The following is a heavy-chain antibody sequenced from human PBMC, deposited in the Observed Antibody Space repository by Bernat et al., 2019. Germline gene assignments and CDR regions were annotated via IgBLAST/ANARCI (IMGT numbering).Heavy chain of an antibody. V-gene: IGHV1-2*02. CDR2: INPNSGGT. CDR3: ASAHLSGYSGYDRKYCYYGMDV. Sequence: QVQLVQSGAEVKKPGASVKVSCKASGYTFTGYYMHWVRQAPGQGLEWMGWINPNSGGTNYAQKFQGRVTMTRDTSISTAYMELSRLRSDDTAVYYCASAHLSGYSGYDRKYCYYGMDVWGQGTTVTVSS. CDR1: GYTFTGYY. D-gene: IGHD5-12*01. J-gene: IGHJ6*02.